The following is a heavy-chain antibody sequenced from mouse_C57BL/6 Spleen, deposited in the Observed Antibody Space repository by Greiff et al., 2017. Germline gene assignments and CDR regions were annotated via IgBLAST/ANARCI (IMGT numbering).Heavy chain of an antibody. J-gene: IGHJ4*01. Sequence: QVQLQQPGAELVKPGASVKLSCKASGYTFTSYWMHWVKQRPGQGLEWIGMIHPNSGSTNYNEKFKSKATLTVDKSSSTAYMQLSSLTSEDSAVYYCARGDYYGSSYEGMDYWGQGTSGTVSS. CDR2: IHPNSGST. V-gene: IGHV1-64*01. CDR3: ARGDYYGSSYEGMDY. D-gene: IGHD1-1*01. CDR1: GYTFTSYW.